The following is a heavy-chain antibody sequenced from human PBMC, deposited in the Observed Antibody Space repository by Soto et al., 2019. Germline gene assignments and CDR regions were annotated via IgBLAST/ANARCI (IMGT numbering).Heavy chain of an antibody. CDR1: GGTFSSDT. CDR3: ARVMTIGAFEI. D-gene: IGHD3-16*01. V-gene: IGHV1-69*02. J-gene: IGHJ3*02. Sequence: QVQLVQSGAEVKKPESSVKVSCKASGGTFSSDTISWVRQAPGQGLEWMGRITPIYDIANYPLKFQGRVTITADKSATTAYMELTSLKSEDTAVYFCARVMTIGAFEIWGQGTVVAVSS. CDR2: ITPIYDIA.